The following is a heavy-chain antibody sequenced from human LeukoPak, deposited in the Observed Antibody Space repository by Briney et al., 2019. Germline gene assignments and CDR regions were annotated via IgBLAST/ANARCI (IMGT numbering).Heavy chain of an antibody. CDR1: VGSITSYY. CDR2: IYYSGST. D-gene: IGHD4-11*01. V-gene: IGHV4-59*08. J-gene: IGHJ6*02. Sequence: KPSETLSLTCTVSVGSITSYYWRWIRQPRGRGVVGIGYIYYSGSTNYNPSLKSRVTISVDTSKNQFSLKLSSVTAADTAVYYCARHSRVTSWVMDVWGQGTTVTVSS. CDR3: ARHSRVTSWVMDV.